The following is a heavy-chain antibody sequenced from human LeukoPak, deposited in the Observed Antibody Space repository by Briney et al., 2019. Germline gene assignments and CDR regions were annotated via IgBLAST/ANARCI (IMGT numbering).Heavy chain of an antibody. J-gene: IGHJ4*02. CDR1: GFTFSSYS. D-gene: IGHD6-13*01. CDR2: INILSNYI. Sequence: GGSLRLSCAASGFTFSSYSMNWGRQAPGKGLEWGSPINILSNYIYYADSVKGRFTISRDNAKNSLYLQMNSLRAEDTAVYYCARDSHSSSWYSEFDHWGQGTLVTVSS. V-gene: IGHV3-21*03. CDR3: ARDSHSSSWYSEFDH.